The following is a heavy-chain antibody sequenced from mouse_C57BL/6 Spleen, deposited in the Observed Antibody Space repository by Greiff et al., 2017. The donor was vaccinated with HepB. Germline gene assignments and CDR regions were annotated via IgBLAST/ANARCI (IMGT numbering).Heavy chain of an antibody. CDR3: ARDLPDY. V-gene: IGHV3-6*01. CDR2: ISYDGSN. CDR1: GYSITSGYY. Sequence: ESGPGLVKPSQSLSLTCSVPGYSITSGYYWNWIRQFPGNKLEWMGYISYDGSNNYNPSLKNRISITRDTSKNQFFLKLNSVTTEDTATYYCARDLPDYWGQGTTLTVSS. J-gene: IGHJ2*01.